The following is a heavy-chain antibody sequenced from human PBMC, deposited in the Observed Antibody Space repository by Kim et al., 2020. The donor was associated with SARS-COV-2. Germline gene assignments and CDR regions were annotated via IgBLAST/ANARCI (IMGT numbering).Heavy chain of an antibody. CDR3: AKEPYCSSTSCYSGDY. D-gene: IGHD2-2*01. CDR2: ISGDGGST. CDR1: GFTFDDYA. J-gene: IGHJ4*02. Sequence: GGSLRLSCAASGFTFDDYAMHWVRQAPGKGLEWVSLISGDGGSTYYADSVKGRFTISRDNSKNSLYLQMNSLRTEDTALYYCAKEPYCSSTSCYSGDYWGQGTLVTVSS. V-gene: IGHV3-43*02.